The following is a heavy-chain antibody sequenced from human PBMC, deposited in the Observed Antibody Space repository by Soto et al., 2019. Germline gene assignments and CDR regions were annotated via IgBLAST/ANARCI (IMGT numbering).Heavy chain of an antibody. J-gene: IGHJ6*03. CDR2: IYYIGST. D-gene: IGHD6-13*01. CDR1: GGPISSSNHY. Sequence: QLQLQESGPGLVKPAETLSVTCTVSGGPISSSNHYWGWIRQPPGKGLEWIGGIYYIGSTYYNPSVQSRVTISVDTSKNQFSLKVKSVTAADTAVYFCARLGDRVNYYYMDVWGKGTTVTVSS. V-gene: IGHV4-39*01. CDR3: ARLGDRVNYYYMDV.